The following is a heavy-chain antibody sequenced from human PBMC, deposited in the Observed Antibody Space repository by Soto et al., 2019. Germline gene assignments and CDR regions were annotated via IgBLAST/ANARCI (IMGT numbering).Heavy chain of an antibody. V-gene: IGHV3-30*03. CDR3: ATKVRVTNYLYYGMDV. J-gene: IGHJ6*02. CDR2: IAFDGSQA. Sequence: QVHLVESGGGVVQPGRALRLSRAASGFTFNTSGMHWVRQAPGKGLEWVAVIAFDGSQAFYGDSVRGRFTISRDNSKNTLFLQMKSLTPEDTAVYYCATKVRVTNYLYYGMDVWGQGTKVTVSS. D-gene: IGHD2-21*02. CDR1: GFTFNTSG.